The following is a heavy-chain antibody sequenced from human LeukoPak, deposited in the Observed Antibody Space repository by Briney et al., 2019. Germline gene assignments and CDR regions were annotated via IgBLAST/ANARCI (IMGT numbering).Heavy chain of an antibody. V-gene: IGHV4-34*01. Sequence: SETLSLTCAVYGGSFSGYYWSWIRQPPGKGLEWIGEINHSGSTNYNPSLKSRVTMSVDTSKNQFSLKLSSVTAADTAVYYCATASRYNWNYWGQGTLVTVSS. D-gene: IGHD1-20*01. CDR3: ATASRYNWNY. CDR1: GGSFSGYY. CDR2: INHSGST. J-gene: IGHJ4*02.